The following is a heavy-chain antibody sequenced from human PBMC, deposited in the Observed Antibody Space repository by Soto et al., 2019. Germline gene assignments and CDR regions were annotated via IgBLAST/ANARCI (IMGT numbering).Heavy chain of an antibody. D-gene: IGHD1-26*01. CDR2: INQDGSEK. CDR1: GFTFTFYW. J-gene: IGHJ6*02. CDR3: ARVRRRDWEMLQMVTYFYYGMDV. Sequence: EVQLVESGGGLVQPRGSLRLSCAVSGFTFTFYWMAWVRQAPGKGLEWVANINQDGSEKYYVDSVKGRFTISRDDDKNXLYLQMNSLGAEDTAVYYCARVRRRDWEMLQMVTYFYYGMDVWGQGTTVTVSS. V-gene: IGHV3-7*01.